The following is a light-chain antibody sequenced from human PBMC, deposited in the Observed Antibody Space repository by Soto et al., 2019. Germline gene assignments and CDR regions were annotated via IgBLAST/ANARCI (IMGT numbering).Light chain of an antibody. CDR1: QGISSF. V-gene: IGKV1-9*01. Sequence: DIQLTQSPSFLSASVGDRVTITCRASQGISSFLAWYQQKPGKAPKLLIYAASTLQSGVPSRFGGSGSGTDFTLTISSLLPEDFATYYCQQLNSYPRLTFRGGTKVEIK. J-gene: IGKJ4*01. CDR3: QQLNSYPRLT. CDR2: AAS.